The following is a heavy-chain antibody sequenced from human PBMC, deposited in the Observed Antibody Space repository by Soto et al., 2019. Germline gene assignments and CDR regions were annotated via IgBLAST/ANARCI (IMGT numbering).Heavy chain of an antibody. CDR2: IIPIFGTA. CDR1: GVTFSSYA. CDR3: AFLGYYDSSGLARHFDY. J-gene: IGHJ4*02. V-gene: IGHV1-69*13. Sequence: SLKVSCKASGVTFSSYAISWVRQAPGQGLEWMGGIIPIFGTANYAQKFQGRVTITADESTSTAYMELSSLRSEDTAVYYCAFLGYYDSSGLARHFDYWGQGTLVTVSS. D-gene: IGHD3-22*01.